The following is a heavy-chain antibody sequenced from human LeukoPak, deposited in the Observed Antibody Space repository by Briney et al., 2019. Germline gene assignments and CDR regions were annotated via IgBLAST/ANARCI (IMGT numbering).Heavy chain of an antibody. D-gene: IGHD6-19*01. J-gene: IGHJ4*02. CDR2: ISSDGRNK. CDR3: AKETVPGTFGDY. Sequence: GGSLRLSCAASGFTFGSYAVHWVRQAPGKGLEWVAVISSDGRNKNYADSVKGRFTISRDNSKNTLYLQMNSLRADDTAVYYCAKETVPGTFGDYWGQGTLVTV. V-gene: IGHV3-30*04. CDR1: GFTFGSYA.